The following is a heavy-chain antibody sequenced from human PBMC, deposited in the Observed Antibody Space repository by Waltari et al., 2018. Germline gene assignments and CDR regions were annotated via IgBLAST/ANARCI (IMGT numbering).Heavy chain of an antibody. Sequence: QLQLQESGPGLVKPSETLSLTCTVPGGSISSSSYYWGWIRQPPGKGLEWIGSIYYSGSTSYNPALKSRVTISVDTSKNQFSLKLSSVTAADTAVYYCASHFGVYYYYGMDVWGQGTTVTVSS. D-gene: IGHD3-16*01. V-gene: IGHV4-39*01. CDR3: ASHFGVYYYYGMDV. CDR1: GGSISSSSYY. CDR2: IYYSGST. J-gene: IGHJ6*02.